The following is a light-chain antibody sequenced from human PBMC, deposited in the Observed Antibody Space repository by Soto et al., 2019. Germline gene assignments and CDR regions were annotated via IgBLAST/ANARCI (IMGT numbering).Light chain of an antibody. Sequence: DIQMTQSPTSLSASVGDRVTITCQASQGIRNFVAWYQQKPGKTPKLLIYAASTLQSGVPSRFSGSGSGTDFTLTIISLQPEDVATYACQKYSSVPVFGPGTKVESK. V-gene: IGKV1-27*01. CDR2: AAS. CDR1: QGIRNF. J-gene: IGKJ3*01. CDR3: QKYSSVPV.